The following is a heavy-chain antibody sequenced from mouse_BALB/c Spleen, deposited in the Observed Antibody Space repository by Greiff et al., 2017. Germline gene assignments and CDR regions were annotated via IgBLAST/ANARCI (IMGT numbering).Heavy chain of an antibody. CDR2: IDPSDSYT. CDR1: GYTFTSYW. D-gene: IGHD2-4*01. CDR3: APIYYDYDAWFAY. Sequence: QVQLQQPGAELVKPGASVKLSCKASGYTFTSYWMHWVKQRPGQGLEWIGEIDPSDSYTNYNQKFKGKATLTVDKSSSTAYMELSSLTSEDSAVYYCAPIYYDYDAWFAYWGQGTLVTVSA. J-gene: IGHJ3*01. V-gene: IGHV1-69*02.